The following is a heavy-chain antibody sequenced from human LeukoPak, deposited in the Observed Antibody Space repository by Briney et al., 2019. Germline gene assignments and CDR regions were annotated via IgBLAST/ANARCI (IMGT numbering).Heavy chain of an antibody. V-gene: IGHV3-33*01. Sequence: GGSLRLSCAASGFTFSSYGMHWVRQAPGKGLEWVAVIWYDGSNKYYADSVKGRFTISRDNAKNTLYLQMNSLRAEDTAVYYCARGGAYSSGPFDYWGQGTLVTVSS. CDR3: ARGGAYSSGPFDY. CDR1: GFTFSSYG. D-gene: IGHD6-25*01. CDR2: IWYDGSNK. J-gene: IGHJ4*02.